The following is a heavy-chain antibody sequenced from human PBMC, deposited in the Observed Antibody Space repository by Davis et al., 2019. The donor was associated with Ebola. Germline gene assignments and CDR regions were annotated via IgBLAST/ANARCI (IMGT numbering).Heavy chain of an antibody. J-gene: IGHJ4*02. CDR1: GYTFTSYY. V-gene: IGHV1-69*13. D-gene: IGHD2-8*01. Sequence: SVKVSCKASGYTFTSYYMHWVRQAPGQGLEWMGGIIPIFGTANYAQKFQGRVTITADESTSTAYMELSSLRSEDTAVYYCARAPRGYCTNGVCLGFDYWGQGTLVTVSS. CDR2: IIPIFGTA. CDR3: ARAPRGYCTNGVCLGFDY.